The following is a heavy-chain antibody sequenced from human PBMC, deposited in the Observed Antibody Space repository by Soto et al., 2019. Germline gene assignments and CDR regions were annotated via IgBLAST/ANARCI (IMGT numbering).Heavy chain of an antibody. D-gene: IGHD1-26*01. CDR1: GFTFSSYA. Sequence: EVQLLESGGGLVQPGGSLRLSCAASGFTFSSYAMTWVRQAPGKGLEWVSAISGSGDSTYYTDSVKGRFSISRDNSKNTLYLQMNSLRAEDTAVYYCASGRGRYFYYGMDVWCQGTTVTVSS. CDR3: ASGRGRYFYYGMDV. V-gene: IGHV3-23*01. CDR2: ISGSGDST. J-gene: IGHJ6*02.